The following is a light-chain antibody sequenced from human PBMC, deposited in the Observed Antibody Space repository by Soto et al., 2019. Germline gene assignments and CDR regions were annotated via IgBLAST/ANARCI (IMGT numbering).Light chain of an antibody. CDR2: WAS. J-gene: IGKJ5*01. CDR1: QSVLYSSNNKNY. V-gene: IGKV4-1*01. CDR3: QQYYSTPIT. Sequence: DIVMTQSPDSLAVSLGERATINCKSSQSVLYSSNNKNYLAWYQQKPGQPPKLLIYWASTREYGVPDRFTGSGSGTDFTLNISSLQAEDVALYYCQQYYSTPITFGQGTRLEIK.